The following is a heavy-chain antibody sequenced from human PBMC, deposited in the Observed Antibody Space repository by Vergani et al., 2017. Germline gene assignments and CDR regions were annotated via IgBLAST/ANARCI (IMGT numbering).Heavy chain of an antibody. D-gene: IGHD1-20*01. Sequence: EVQLVESGGGLVQPGGSLRLSCAASGFTFSSYWISWVRQAPGKGLEWVANIKEEGSEKFYVDSVKGRFTISRDNAKNSLYLRMNSLRVEDMGVYYCARITAWAFDVWGQGTVVTVSS. J-gene: IGHJ3*01. V-gene: IGHV3-7*01. CDR1: GFTFSSYW. CDR2: IKEEGSEK. CDR3: ARITAWAFDV.